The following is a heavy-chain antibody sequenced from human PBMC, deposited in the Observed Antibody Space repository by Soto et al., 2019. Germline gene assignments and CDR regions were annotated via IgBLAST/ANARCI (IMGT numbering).Heavy chain of an antibody. CDR1: RYTFTGYY. V-gene: IGHV1-2*02. Sequence: ASVKVSCKASRYTFTGYYMHWVRQAPGQGLEWMGWINPNSGGTNYAQKFQGRVTMNRDTSISTAYMELSRLRSDDTAVYYCARDPALGDSSGRYSVNCLDRQGQGTLV. D-gene: IGHD6-19*01. J-gene: IGHJ5*02. CDR3: ARDPALGDSSGRYSVNCLDR. CDR2: INPNSGGT.